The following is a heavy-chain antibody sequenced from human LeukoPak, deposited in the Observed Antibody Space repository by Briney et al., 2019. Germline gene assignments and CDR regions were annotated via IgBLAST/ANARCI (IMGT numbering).Heavy chain of an antibody. V-gene: IGHV3-64*01. Sequence: GGSLRLSCAASGFTVSSNYMSWVRQAPGKGLESVSVISSNGVSVYHANSVKGRFTISRDNSKNTVYLQMGSLRPEDMAVYSCARVRVGATAKGHYFDYWGQGTLVTVSS. CDR1: GFTVSSNY. CDR3: ARVRVGATAKGHYFDY. CDR2: ISSNGVSV. D-gene: IGHD1-26*01. J-gene: IGHJ4*02.